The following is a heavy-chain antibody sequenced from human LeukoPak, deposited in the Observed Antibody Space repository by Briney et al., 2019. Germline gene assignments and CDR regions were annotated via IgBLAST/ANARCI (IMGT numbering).Heavy chain of an antibody. CDR2: ISYDGSNK. CDR3: ANSRFDP. Sequence: SGGSLRLSCAASGFTFSSYGMHWVRQAPGKGLEWVAVISYDGSNKYYADSVKGRFTISRDNSKNTLYLQMNSLRAGDTAVYYCANSRFDPWGQGTLVTVSS. V-gene: IGHV3-30*18. CDR1: GFTFSSYG. J-gene: IGHJ5*02.